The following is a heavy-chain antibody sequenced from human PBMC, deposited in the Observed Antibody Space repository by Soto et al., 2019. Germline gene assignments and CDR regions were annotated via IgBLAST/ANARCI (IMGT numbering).Heavy chain of an antibody. V-gene: IGHV3-15*07. D-gene: IGHD2-8*01. CDR2: IKSKTDGGTT. Sequence: EVQLVESGGGLVKPGGSLRLSCAASGFTFSNAWMNWVRQAPGKGLEWVGRIKSKTDGGTTDYAAPVKGRFTISRDDSQNTLYLQMNSLKTEDTAVYYCTTESYCTNGVCYTAPAYYYGMDVWGQGTTVTVSS. CDR1: GFTFSNAW. CDR3: TTESYCTNGVCYTAPAYYYGMDV. J-gene: IGHJ6*02.